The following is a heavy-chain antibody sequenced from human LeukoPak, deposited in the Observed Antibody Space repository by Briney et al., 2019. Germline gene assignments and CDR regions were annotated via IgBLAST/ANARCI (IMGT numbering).Heavy chain of an antibody. Sequence: GGSLRLSCAASGFTFSSYSMNWVRQAPGKGLEWVSSISSSSTYIYYADSVKGRFTVSRDNAKNTLYLQMNSLRAEDTAFYYCARRSAPCGLDYWGQGTLVTVSS. V-gene: IGHV3-21*04. D-gene: IGHD3/OR15-3a*01. CDR2: ISSSSTYI. J-gene: IGHJ4*02. CDR3: ARRSAPCGLDY. CDR1: GFTFSSYS.